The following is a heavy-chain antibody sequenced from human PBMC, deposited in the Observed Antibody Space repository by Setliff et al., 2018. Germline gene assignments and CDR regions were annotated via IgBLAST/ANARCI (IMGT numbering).Heavy chain of an antibody. CDR1: GGTFNNYG. J-gene: IGHJ6*03. D-gene: IGHD3-10*01. CDR3: AREMLVVRGVNSYYYYMDV. V-gene: IGHV1-69*05. CDR2: TIPFFGTT. Sequence: SVKVSCKASGGTFNNYGVTWVRQAPGQGLERMGGTIPFFGTTNYAQNFQGRVTITTDESPGTAYMELSSLRSGDTAVYYCAREMLVVRGVNSYYYYMDVWGKGTTVTVSS.